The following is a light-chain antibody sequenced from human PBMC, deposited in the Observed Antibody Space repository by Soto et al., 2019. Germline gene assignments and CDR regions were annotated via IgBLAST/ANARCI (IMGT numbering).Light chain of an antibody. Sequence: DIQMTQSPSSLSASIGERVTIACRASQNINRYLNWYQQKPGKAPKLLIYVASTLQSGVPSRFSGSGSGTDFTLTISSLQPEDFATYYCQQSYSTPPDTFGQGTKLEIK. CDR3: QQSYSTPPDT. CDR2: VAS. J-gene: IGKJ2*01. CDR1: QNINRY. V-gene: IGKV1-39*01.